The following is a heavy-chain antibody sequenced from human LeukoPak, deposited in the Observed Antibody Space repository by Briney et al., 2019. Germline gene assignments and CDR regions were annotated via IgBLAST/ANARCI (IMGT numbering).Heavy chain of an antibody. D-gene: IGHD6-19*01. CDR1: GFTFSSYA. V-gene: IGHV3-30-3*01. CDR3: ARAPGIAVAGEPDY. CDR2: ISYDGSNK. Sequence: GGSLRLSCAASGFTFSSYAMHWVRQAPGKGLEWVAVISYDGSNKYYADSVKGRFTISRDNSKNTLYLQMNSLRAEDTAVYYCARAPGIAVAGEPDYWDQGTLVTVSS. J-gene: IGHJ4*02.